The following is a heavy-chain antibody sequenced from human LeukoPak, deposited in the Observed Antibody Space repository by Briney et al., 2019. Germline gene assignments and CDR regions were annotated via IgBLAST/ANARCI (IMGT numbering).Heavy chain of an antibody. CDR3: AREKPALTYYYDSSGYYYSDY. CDR2: ISSSSSYI. Sequence: GGSLRLSCAASGFTFSSYSMNWVRQAPGKGLEWVSSISSSSSYIYYADSVKGRFTISRDNAKNSLYLQMNSLRAEDTAVYYCAREKPALTYYYDSSGYYYSDYWGQGTLVTVSS. V-gene: IGHV3-21*01. D-gene: IGHD3-22*01. J-gene: IGHJ4*02. CDR1: GFTFSSYS.